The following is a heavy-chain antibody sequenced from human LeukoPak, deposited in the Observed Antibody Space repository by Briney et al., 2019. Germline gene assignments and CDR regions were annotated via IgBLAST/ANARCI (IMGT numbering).Heavy chain of an antibody. J-gene: IGHJ6*03. Sequence: SGGSLRLSCAASGFTFSSYGMHWVRQAPGKGLEWVAVIWYDGSNKYYADSVKGRFTISRDNSKNTLYLQMNSLRAEDTAVYYCAKPPPPGQLLKPYYYYMDVWGKGTTVTVSS. CDR1: GFTFSSYG. D-gene: IGHD2-2*01. V-gene: IGHV3-30*02. CDR2: IWYDGSNK. CDR3: AKPPPPGQLLKPYYYYMDV.